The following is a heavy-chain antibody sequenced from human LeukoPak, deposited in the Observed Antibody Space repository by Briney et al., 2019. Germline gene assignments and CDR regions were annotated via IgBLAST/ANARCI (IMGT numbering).Heavy chain of an antibody. CDR2: INHSGST. V-gene: IGHV4-34*01. CDR3: ASAQDLRTFSDIVAHYFDY. D-gene: IGHD5-12*01. CDR1: GFTFSNAW. Sequence: PGGSLRLSCAASGFTFSNAWMSWVRQAPGKGLEWIGEINHSGSTNYNPSLKSRVTISVDTSKNQFSLKLSSVTAADTAVYYCASAQDLRTFSDIVAHYFDYWGQGTLVTVSS. J-gene: IGHJ4*02.